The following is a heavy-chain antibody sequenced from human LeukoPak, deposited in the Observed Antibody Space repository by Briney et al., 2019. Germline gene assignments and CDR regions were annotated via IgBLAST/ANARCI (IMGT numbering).Heavy chain of an antibody. CDR1: GGSISSGGYY. V-gene: IGHV4-31*03. D-gene: IGHD3-22*01. J-gene: IGHJ4*02. Sequence: SQTLSLTCTVSGGSISSGGYYWSWIRQHPGKGLEWLGYITYSGSTYYNPSLKSRLTISVDTSKNQFSLRLSSGTAADTAVYYCARDRSDSSGYYALAYWGQGSLVTVSS. CDR3: ARDRSDSSGYYALAY. CDR2: ITYSGST.